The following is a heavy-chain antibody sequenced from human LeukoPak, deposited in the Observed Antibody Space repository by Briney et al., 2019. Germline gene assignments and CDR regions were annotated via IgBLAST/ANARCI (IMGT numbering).Heavy chain of an antibody. V-gene: IGHV3-53*01. CDR1: GFSVTNNY. J-gene: IGHJ4*02. Sequence: GGSLRLSCAVSGFSVTNNYMSWVRQAPGKGLEWVSVFYVGGATYYADSVKGRFTISRDNSENTLYLQMKSLRAEDTAVYYCAKGSVETSSTWMRHLDYWGQGTLVTVSS. CDR3: AKGSVETSSTWMRHLDY. CDR2: FYVGGAT. D-gene: IGHD2/OR15-2a*01.